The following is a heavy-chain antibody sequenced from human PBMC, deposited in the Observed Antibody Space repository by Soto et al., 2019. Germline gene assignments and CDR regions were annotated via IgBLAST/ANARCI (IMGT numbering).Heavy chain of an antibody. CDR2: IHPHSGAT. D-gene: IGHD1-26*01. CDR1: GYTFTGNY. J-gene: IGHJ5*02. Sequence: QVQLVQSGAEVKKPGASVKVSCEATGYTFTGNYLHWVRQAPGQGLEWMGWIHPHSGATKYAQKFQGWVTMTRDTAISTAYLDLSSLKSNDTAVSYCVRAGVGPTYCWFDPWGQGTLVTVSS. CDR3: VRAGVGPTYCWFDP. V-gene: IGHV1-2*04.